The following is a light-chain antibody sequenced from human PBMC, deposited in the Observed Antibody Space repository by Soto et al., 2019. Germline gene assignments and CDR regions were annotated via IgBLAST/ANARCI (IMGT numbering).Light chain of an antibody. CDR3: QKRSNWPLT. CDR2: DAS. CDR1: QSVSSSY. Sequence: VMTQSPATLPVSPGEIATLSCRASQSVSSSYLAWYQQKPGQAPRLLIYDASNRATGIPARFSGSGSGTDFTLTISSLEPEDFAVYYCQKRSNWPLTFGPGTKVDIK. J-gene: IGKJ3*01. V-gene: IGKV3D-20*02.